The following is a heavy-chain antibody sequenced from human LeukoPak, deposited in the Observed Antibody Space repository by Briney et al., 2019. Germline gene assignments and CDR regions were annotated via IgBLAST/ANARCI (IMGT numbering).Heavy chain of an antibody. CDR2: ISSSSSYI. Sequence: GGSLRLSCAASGFTFSSYSMNWVRQAPGKGLEWVSSISSSSSYIYYADSVKGRFTISRDNAKNSLYLQMNSLRAEDTAVYYCARLYSSSWYGEGGFVDYWGQGTLVTVSS. J-gene: IGHJ4*02. V-gene: IGHV3-21*01. CDR1: GFTFSSYS. CDR3: ARLYSSSWYGEGGFVDY. D-gene: IGHD6-13*01.